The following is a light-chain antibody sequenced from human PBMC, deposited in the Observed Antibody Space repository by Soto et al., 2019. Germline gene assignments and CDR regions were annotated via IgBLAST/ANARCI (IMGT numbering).Light chain of an antibody. V-gene: IGKV1-5*03. CDR3: QQYYTYPYT. CDR2: QAS. CDR1: HSISVW. Sequence: DIQMTQSPSTLSSSVGDRVTITCRASHSISVWLAWYQQKPGKAPKLLIYQASNLESGVPSRFSGRGSGTDFTLTISSLQPDDFATYYCQQYYTYPYTFGQGTKLEIK. J-gene: IGKJ2*01.